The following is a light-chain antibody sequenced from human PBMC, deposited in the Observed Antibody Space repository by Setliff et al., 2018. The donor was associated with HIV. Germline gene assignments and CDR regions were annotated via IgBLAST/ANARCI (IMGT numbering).Light chain of an antibody. CDR1: PSDVGGFTL. J-gene: IGLJ1*01. CDR2: DVS. CDR3: LPYTGSDTFV. Sequence: QSALSQPASVSGSPGQSITISCTGTPSDVGGFTLVSWYQKYPDRVPKLIIYDVSKRPSRVSDRFSGSKSANTASLTISGLQAEDEADYYCLPYTGSDTFVFGSGTKVTVL. V-gene: IGLV2-23*02.